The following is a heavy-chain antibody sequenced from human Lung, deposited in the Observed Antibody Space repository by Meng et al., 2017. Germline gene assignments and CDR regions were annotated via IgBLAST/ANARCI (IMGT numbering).Heavy chain of an antibody. D-gene: IGHD4-11*01. J-gene: IGHJ4*02. CDR2: INHSGRT. V-gene: IGHV4-34*01. CDR3: ARGPTTMAHDFDY. CDR1: AGSFSDYY. Sequence: QVQLQQWGAGLLEPSETLSLTCVVSAGSFSDYYWSWFRKPPGKGLEWIGEINHSGRTNYNPSLESRATISVDTSQNNLSLKLSSVTAADSAVYYCARGPTTMAHDFDYWGQGTLVTVSS.